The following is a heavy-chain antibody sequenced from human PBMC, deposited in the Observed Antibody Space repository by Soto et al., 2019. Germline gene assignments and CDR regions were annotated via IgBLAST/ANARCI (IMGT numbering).Heavy chain of an antibody. Sequence: PGGSLRLSCAASEFSFSTYWMTWVRQAPGKGLEWVANIEGDGSEKNYVDSVKGRFTISRDNAKNSLYLQMNSLRDEDTAVYYCASDSSASDAFDIWGQGTMVTVSS. V-gene: IGHV3-7*04. D-gene: IGHD3-10*01. CDR3: ASDSSASDAFDI. CDR1: EFSFSTYW. J-gene: IGHJ3*02. CDR2: IEGDGSEK.